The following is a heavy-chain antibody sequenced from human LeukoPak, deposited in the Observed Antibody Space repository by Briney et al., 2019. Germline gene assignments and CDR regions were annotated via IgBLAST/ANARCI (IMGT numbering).Heavy chain of an antibody. CDR3: ASRRIYVWGSYRYGFDY. V-gene: IGHV4-34*01. CDR1: GGSFSPYY. D-gene: IGHD3-16*02. J-gene: IGHJ4*02. Sequence: SETLSLTCAVYGGSFSPYYWSWIRQSPDKGLEWIGEINHSRSTNYNPSLKSRVTISVDTSKNQFSLKLSSVTAADTAVYYCASRRIYVWGSYRYGFDYWGQGTLVTVSS. CDR2: INHSRST.